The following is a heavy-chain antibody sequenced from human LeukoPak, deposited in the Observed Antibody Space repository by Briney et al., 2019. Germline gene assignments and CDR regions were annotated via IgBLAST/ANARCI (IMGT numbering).Heavy chain of an antibody. CDR1: GFTFDDYA. V-gene: IGHV3-9*01. J-gene: IGHJ6*03. D-gene: IGHD2-2*01. CDR2: ISWNSGSI. Sequence: PGGSLRLSCAASGFTFDDYAMHWVRQAPGKGLEWVSGISWNSGSIGYADSVKGRFTISRDNSKNSLYLQMNSLRTEDTALYYCAKDMCGTSCYAYHPSYYMDVWGKGTTVTVSS. CDR3: AKDMCGTSCYAYHPSYYMDV.